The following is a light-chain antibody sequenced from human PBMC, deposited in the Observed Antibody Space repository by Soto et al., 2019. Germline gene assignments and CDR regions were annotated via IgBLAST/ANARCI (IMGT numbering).Light chain of an antibody. Sequence: DIQMTQSPSSLSASVGDRVTITCRASQSISNYLNWYQQKPGKAPKLLIYAASSLQSGVPSRFSGGGSGTDFTLTISSLQPEDFATYHCQQSYTTPRTFGQGTKVDIK. V-gene: IGKV1-39*01. CDR1: QSISNY. CDR3: QQSYTTPRT. J-gene: IGKJ1*01. CDR2: AAS.